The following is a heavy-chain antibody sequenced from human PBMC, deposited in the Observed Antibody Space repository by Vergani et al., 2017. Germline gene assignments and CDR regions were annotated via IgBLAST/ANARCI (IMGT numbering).Heavy chain of an antibody. CDR1: GGSITSGSFY. CDR2: IHSSGTT. CDR3: ARDSWTSELRGVYWFDT. V-gene: IGHV4-61*02. Sequence: QVQLHESGPGLVKPSQTLSLTCTVSGGSITSGSFYWSWIRQPAGKGLEWIGRIHSSGTTNYNPSLKLRVPLSVDTSKNQLSRRMTSVTAADTAVYYCARDSWTSELRGVYWFDTWGQGTLVSVSS. D-gene: IGHD3-10*01. J-gene: IGHJ5*02.